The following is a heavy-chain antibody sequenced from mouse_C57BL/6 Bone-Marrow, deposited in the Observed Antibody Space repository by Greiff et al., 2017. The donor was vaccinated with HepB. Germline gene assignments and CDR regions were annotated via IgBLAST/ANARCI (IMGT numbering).Heavy chain of an antibody. V-gene: IGHV1-61*01. CDR1: GYTFTSYW. D-gene: IGHD2-4*01. J-gene: IGHJ3*01. CDR3: ARGNYDNAFAY. CDR2: IYPSDSET. Sequence: VQLQQPGAELVRPGSSVKLSCKASGYTFTSYWMDWVKQRPGQGLEWIGNIYPSDSETHYNQKFKDKATLTVDKSSSTAYMQLSSLTSEDSAVDYCARGNYDNAFAYWGQGTLVTVSA.